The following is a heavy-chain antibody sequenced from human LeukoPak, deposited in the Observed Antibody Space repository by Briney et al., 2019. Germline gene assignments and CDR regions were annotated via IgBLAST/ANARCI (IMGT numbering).Heavy chain of an antibody. CDR3: ARLLGHLKYYFDY. J-gene: IGHJ4*02. V-gene: IGHV1-2*02. D-gene: IGHD2-15*01. Sequence: ASVKVSCKASGYTFTSYYMHWVRQAPGQGLEWMGWINPNSGGTNYAQKFQGRVTMTRDTSISTAYMELSRLRSDDTAVYYCARLLGHLKYYFDYWGQGTLVTVSS. CDR1: GYTFTSYY. CDR2: INPNSGGT.